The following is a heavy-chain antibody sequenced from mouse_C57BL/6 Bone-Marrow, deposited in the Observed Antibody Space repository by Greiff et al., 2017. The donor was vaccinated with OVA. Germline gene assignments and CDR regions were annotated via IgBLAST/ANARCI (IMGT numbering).Heavy chain of an antibody. CDR3: ARSEGGMDY. V-gene: IGHV8-12*01. CDR2: TNWDDDK. J-gene: IGHJ4*01. CDR1: GFSLSTSGMG. Sequence: QVTLKVCGPGILQSSQTLSLSCSFSGFSLSTSGMGVSWIRQPPGQGLEWLVHTNWDDDKCYNPSLKSRPTISKETSRNPSFLNVTSVDTAATATYYCARSEGGMDYWGQGTSVTVSS.